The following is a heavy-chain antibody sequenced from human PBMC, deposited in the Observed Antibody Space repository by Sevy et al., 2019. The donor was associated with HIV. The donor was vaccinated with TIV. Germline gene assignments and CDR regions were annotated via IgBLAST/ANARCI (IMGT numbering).Heavy chain of an antibody. CDR1: GFTFSSYD. J-gene: IGHJ4*02. CDR2: IGTAGDT. D-gene: IGHD3-22*01. Sequence: GSLRLSCAASGFTFSSYDMHWVRQATGKGLEWVSAIGTAGDTYYPGSVKGRFTISRENAKNSLYLQMNSLRAGDTAVYYCARAFRHDYYDSSGYDYWGQGTLVTVSS. CDR3: ARAFRHDYYDSSGYDY. V-gene: IGHV3-13*01.